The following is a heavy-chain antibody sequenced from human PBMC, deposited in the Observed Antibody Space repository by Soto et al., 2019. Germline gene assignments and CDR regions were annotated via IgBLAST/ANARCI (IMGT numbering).Heavy chain of an antibody. CDR3: ARRWGGTFDY. D-gene: IGHD2-21*01. Sequence: KPSETLSLTCTVSGGSISSYYWSWIRQPPGKGLEWIGYIYYSGSTNYNPSLKSRVTISEDTSKNQFSLKLSSVTAADTAVYYCARRWGGTFDYWGQGTLVTVSS. CDR2: IYYSGST. CDR1: GGSISSYY. V-gene: IGHV4-59*01. J-gene: IGHJ4*02.